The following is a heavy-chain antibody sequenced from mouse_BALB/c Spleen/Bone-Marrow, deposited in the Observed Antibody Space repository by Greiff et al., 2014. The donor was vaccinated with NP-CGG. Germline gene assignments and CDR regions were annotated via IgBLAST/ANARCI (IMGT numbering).Heavy chain of an antibody. CDR1: GYTFTSYW. CDR2: IYPGDGDT. V-gene: IGHV1-87*01. J-gene: IGHJ2*01. Sequence: VQLQQSGAELARPGASVKLSCKASGYTFTSYWMQWVKQRPGRGLEWIGAIYPGDGDTRYTQKFKGKATLTADKSSSTAYMQLSSLASEDSAVYYCARDEHYFDYWGQGTTLTVSS. CDR3: ARDEHYFDY.